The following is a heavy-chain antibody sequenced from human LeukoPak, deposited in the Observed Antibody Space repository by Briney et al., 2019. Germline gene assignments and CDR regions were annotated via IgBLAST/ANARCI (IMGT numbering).Heavy chain of an antibody. CDR1: GGSISTTYY. J-gene: IGHJ4*02. CDR2: ISYSGNT. CDR3: ARVSYYGDYSFDY. Sequence: SETLSLTCSVSGGSISTTYYWTWIRQTPAKGLEWIGYISYSGNTHYNPSLKSRVTISVDTSKNQFSLKLSSVTAADTAVYYCARVSYYGDYSFDYWGQGTLVTVSS. D-gene: IGHD4-17*01. V-gene: IGHV4-59*01.